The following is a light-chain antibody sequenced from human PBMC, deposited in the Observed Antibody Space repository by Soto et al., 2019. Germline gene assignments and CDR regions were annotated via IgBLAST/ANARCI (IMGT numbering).Light chain of an antibody. Sequence: ISCRSSQSLLRSNGRNFLDWYLQRPGQSPQLLIYLGSNRASGVPDRFSGSGSATDFTLRISRVEADDVGIYYCMQPLQMPWTFGQGTKVDI. CDR3: MQPLQMPWT. CDR1: QSLLRSNGRNF. J-gene: IGKJ1*01. CDR2: LGS. V-gene: IGKV2-28*01.